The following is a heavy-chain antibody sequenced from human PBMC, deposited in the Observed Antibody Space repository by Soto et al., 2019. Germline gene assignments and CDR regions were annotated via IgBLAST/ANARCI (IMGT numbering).Heavy chain of an antibody. D-gene: IGHD6-13*01. CDR2: ISYDGSNK. Sequence: GGSLRLSCAASGFTFSSYGMHWVRQAPGKGLEWVAVISYDGSNKYYADSVKGRFTISRDNSKNTLYLQMNSLRAEDTAVYYCAKDRGFIPAADYGMDVWGQGTTVTVSS. CDR3: AKDRGFIPAADYGMDV. V-gene: IGHV3-30*18. CDR1: GFTFSSYG. J-gene: IGHJ6*02.